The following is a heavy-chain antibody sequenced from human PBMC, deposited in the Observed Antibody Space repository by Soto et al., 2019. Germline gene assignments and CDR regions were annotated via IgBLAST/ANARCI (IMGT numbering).Heavy chain of an antibody. V-gene: IGHV1-69*02. CDR2: IIPILGIA. D-gene: IGHD6-6*01. CDR1: GGTFSSYT. J-gene: IGHJ4*02. CDR3: ARGGQYSSSGVSW. Sequence: QVQLVQSGAEVKKPGSSVKVSCKASGGTFSSYTISWVRQAPGQGLEWMGRIIPILGIANYAQKFQGRVTITAAKSTSTAYMELSSLRSEDTAVYYCARGGQYSSSGVSWWGQGTLVTVSS.